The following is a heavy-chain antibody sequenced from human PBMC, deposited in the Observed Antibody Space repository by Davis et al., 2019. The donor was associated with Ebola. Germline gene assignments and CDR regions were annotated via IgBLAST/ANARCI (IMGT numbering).Heavy chain of an antibody. CDR3: ARQGTTSWDS. J-gene: IGHJ4*02. CDR2: IYTGDSDT. CDR1: GNSFTSFW. D-gene: IGHD2-2*01. Sequence: GESLKISCKGSGNSFTSFWIGWVRQMPGKGLEWMGIIYTGDSDTRYSPSFRGQVTISADKSIRTAYLQWSGLKASDTATYYCARQGTTSWDSWGQGTLVTVSS. V-gene: IGHV5-51*01.